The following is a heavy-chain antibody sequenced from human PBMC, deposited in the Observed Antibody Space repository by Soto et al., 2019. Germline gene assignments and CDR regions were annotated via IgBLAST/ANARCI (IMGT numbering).Heavy chain of an antibody. Sequence: QVQLVQSGAEVKKPGSSVKLSCKASGGPFSSYHISWVRQAPGQGLEWVGRIIPILGRANNAQHFQGRVTITADTSTNTAYTELSSRTSADTAVYYCAKVSGTTSSNWFDPWGHGTLITVSS. J-gene: IGHJ5*02. CDR2: IIPILGRA. CDR3: AKVSGTTSSNWFDP. V-gene: IGHV1-69*08. D-gene: IGHD2-2*01. CDR1: GGPFSSYH.